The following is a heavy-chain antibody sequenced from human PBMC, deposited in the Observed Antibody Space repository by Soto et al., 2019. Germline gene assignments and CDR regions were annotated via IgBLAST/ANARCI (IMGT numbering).Heavy chain of an antibody. J-gene: IGHJ3*02. D-gene: IGHD2-2*03. Sequence: GESLKISCKGSGYSFTSYWIGWVRQMPGKGLEWMGIIYPGDSDTRYSPSFQGQVTISADKSISTAYLQWSSLKASDTAMYYCARRLNGYCSSTSCYGAFDIWGQGTMVTVSS. CDR2: IYPGDSDT. CDR3: ARRLNGYCSSTSCYGAFDI. CDR1: GYSFTSYW. V-gene: IGHV5-51*01.